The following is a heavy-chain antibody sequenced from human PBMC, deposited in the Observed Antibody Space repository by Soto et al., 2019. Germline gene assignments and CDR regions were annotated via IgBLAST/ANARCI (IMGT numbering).Heavy chain of an antibody. Sequence: SQTLSLTCAISGDSVSTNSVGWHWIRQSPSRGLEWLGRAYYRSQWYNDYAVSVKSRITITPDTSKNQFSLQLNSVTPEDTAVYYCARSSRWVFDYWDQGALVTVSS. CDR3: ARSSRWVFDY. V-gene: IGHV6-1*01. D-gene: IGHD6-13*01. CDR1: GDSVSTNSVG. J-gene: IGHJ4*02. CDR2: AYYRSQWYN.